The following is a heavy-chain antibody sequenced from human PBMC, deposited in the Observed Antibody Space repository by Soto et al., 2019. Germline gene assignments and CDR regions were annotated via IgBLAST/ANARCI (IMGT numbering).Heavy chain of an antibody. D-gene: IGHD3-22*01. CDR1: GYSFTNYW. V-gene: IGHV5-51*01. J-gene: IGHJ6*02. CDR3: ARRASNYDSSGYPYYYYYYGMDV. CDR2: IYPGDSDT. Sequence: PGESLKISCKCSGYSFTNYWIGWVRQLPGKGLEWMGIIYPGDSDTRYSPSFQGQVTISADKSISTAYLQWSSLKASDTAMYYCARRASNYDSSGYPYYYYYYGMDVWGQGTTVTVSS.